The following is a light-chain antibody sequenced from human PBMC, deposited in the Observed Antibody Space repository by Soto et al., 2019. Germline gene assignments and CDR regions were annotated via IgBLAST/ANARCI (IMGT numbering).Light chain of an antibody. CDR1: QDISNY. CDR2: DAS. CDR3: QQYHNLPLT. J-gene: IGKJ4*01. Sequence: DIQMTQSPSSLSASVGDRVTITCQASQDISNYLNWYQQKPGKAPKLLIYDASNLETGVPSRFSGSGSGTDFTFTISSMQTADIAHYYCQQYHNLPLTFGGGTKVDIK. V-gene: IGKV1-33*01.